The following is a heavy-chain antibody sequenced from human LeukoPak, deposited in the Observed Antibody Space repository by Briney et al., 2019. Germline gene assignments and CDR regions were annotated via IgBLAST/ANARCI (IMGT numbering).Heavy chain of an antibody. Sequence: GGSLRLSCAASGFTFSSYATHWVRQAPGKGLEWVAVISYDGSNKYYADSVKGRFTISRDNSKNTLYLQMNSLRAEDTAVYYCASNIAARRNYWGQGTLVTVSS. J-gene: IGHJ4*02. CDR3: ASNIAARRNY. D-gene: IGHD6-6*01. V-gene: IGHV3-30-3*01. CDR1: GFTFSSYA. CDR2: ISYDGSNK.